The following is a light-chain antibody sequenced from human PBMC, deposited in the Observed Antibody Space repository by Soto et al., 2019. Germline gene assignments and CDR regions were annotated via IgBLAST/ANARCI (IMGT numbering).Light chain of an antibody. CDR2: EVS. J-gene: IGLJ1*01. Sequence: QSALTQPASVSGSPGQSITISCTGTSSDVGGYNYVSWYQHHPGKAPKLIIYEVSNRPSGVSIRFSGSKSGNTASLTISGLQADDEADYYCSSSTSSPIYVFGTGTKLTDL. V-gene: IGLV2-14*01. CDR1: SSDVGGYNY. CDR3: SSSTSSPIYV.